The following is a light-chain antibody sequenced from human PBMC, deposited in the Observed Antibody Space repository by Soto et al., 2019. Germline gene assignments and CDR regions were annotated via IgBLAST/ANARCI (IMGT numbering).Light chain of an antibody. Sequence: QSVLTQSSSASASLGSSVKLTCTLSSGHSTYIISWHQHQPGKAPRYLMKLEGSGNYNKGSGVPDRFSGSRSGADRYLSISNLQSEDEADYDCETWYSNSLIFGGGTKLTFL. CDR1: SGHSTYI. CDR2: LEGSGNY. V-gene: IGLV4-60*03. CDR3: ETWYSNSLI. J-gene: IGLJ2*01.